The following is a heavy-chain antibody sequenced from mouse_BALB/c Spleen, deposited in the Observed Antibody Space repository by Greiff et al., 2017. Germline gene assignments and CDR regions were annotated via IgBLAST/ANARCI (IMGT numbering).Heavy chain of an antibody. J-gene: IGHJ4*01. CDR2: IWAGGST. CDR3: ARGYGSSPYYYAMDY. D-gene: IGHD1-1*01. Sequence: VQLQESGPGLVAPSQSLSITCTVSGFSLTSYGVHWVRQPPGKGLEWLGVIWAGGSTNYNSALMSRLSISKDNSKSQVFLKMNSLQTDDTAMYYCARGYGSSPYYYAMDYWGQGTSVTVSS. CDR1: GFSLTSYG. V-gene: IGHV2-9*02.